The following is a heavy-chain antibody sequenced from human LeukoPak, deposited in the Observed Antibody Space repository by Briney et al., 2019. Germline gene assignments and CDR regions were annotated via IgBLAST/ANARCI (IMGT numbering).Heavy chain of an antibody. Sequence: SETLSLTCIVSGGSIISQNFYWGWIRQPPGKALELIGSISHTGSTFYSPSLKSRVTMTVDTSNNEYALRVNSVTAADSAVYYCARLLSYDVFTENSLKCYMDVWGKGITVTVSS. CDR2: ISHTGST. CDR1: GGSIISQNFY. V-gene: IGHV4-39*01. D-gene: IGHD3-9*01. J-gene: IGHJ6*03. CDR3: ARLLSYDVFTENSLKCYMDV.